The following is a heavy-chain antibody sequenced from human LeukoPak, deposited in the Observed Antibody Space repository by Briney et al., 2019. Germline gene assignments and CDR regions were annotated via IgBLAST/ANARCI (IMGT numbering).Heavy chain of an antibody. Sequence: GGSLRLSCAASGFTFSSYSMNWVRQAPGKGLEWLSNIDSSSSAIYYVDSVKGRFTISRDNAKHSLYLQMNSLRAEDTAVYYCAGISSWYYMDVWGKGTTVTVSS. CDR3: AGISSWYYMDV. V-gene: IGHV3-48*01. CDR2: IDSSSSAI. CDR1: GFTFSSYS. J-gene: IGHJ6*03. D-gene: IGHD2-15*01.